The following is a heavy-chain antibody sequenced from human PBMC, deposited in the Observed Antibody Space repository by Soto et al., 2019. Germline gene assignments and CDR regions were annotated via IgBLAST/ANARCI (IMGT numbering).Heavy chain of an antibody. Sequence: GGSLRLSCAASGFTFRSYTMSWVRQAPGKGLEWVSSIIGGNGDTFYAASVTGRFAISRDISKSTLYLQMNGLRVEDTAIYYCAKDKEPDGVWDIDFWGHGTLVTVSS. CDR3: AKDKEPDGVWDIDF. V-gene: IGHV3-23*01. CDR1: GFTFRSYT. J-gene: IGHJ4*01. D-gene: IGHD4-17*01. CDR2: IIGGNGDT.